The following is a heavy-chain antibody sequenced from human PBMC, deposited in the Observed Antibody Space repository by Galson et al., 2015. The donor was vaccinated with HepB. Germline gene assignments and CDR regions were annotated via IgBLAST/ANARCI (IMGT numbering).Heavy chain of an antibody. J-gene: IGHJ4*02. D-gene: IGHD3-9*01. CDR1: GFTFSRYA. CDR2: ISDNGGST. Sequence: SLRLSCAASGFTFSRYAMNWVRQAPGKGLEYVSAISDNGGSTYYADSVKGRFTISRDNSKNTLYLQMSSLRAEDTAVYYCVKSDYDILTGYDYWGQGTLVTVSS. V-gene: IGHV3-64D*06. CDR3: VKSDYDILTGYDY.